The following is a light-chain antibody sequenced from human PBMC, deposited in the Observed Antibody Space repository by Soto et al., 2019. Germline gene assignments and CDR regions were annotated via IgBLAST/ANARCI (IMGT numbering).Light chain of an antibody. CDR2: SDN. Sequence: QAVVTQPPSASGTPGQRVTISCSGSSSNIGSNPVNWYQQLPGTAPKLLIHSDNHRPSGVPDRFSGSKSGTSASLAIRGLQSADEADYYCSTWDDSLNGVVFGGGTKLTVL. V-gene: IGLV1-44*01. CDR3: STWDDSLNGVV. CDR1: SSNIGSNP. J-gene: IGLJ2*01.